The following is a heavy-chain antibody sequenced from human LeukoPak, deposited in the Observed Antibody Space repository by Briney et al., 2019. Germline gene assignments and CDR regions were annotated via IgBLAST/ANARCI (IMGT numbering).Heavy chain of an antibody. D-gene: IGHD6-19*01. Sequence: SETPSLTCTVSGGSISSYYWSWIRQPPGKGLEWIGYIYYSGSTNYNPSLKSRVTISVDTSKNQFSLKLSSATAADTAVYYCARLGSSGWRLKNWFDPWGQGTLVTVSS. CDR1: GGSISSYY. J-gene: IGHJ5*02. V-gene: IGHV4-59*08. CDR3: ARLGSSGWRLKNWFDP. CDR2: IYYSGST.